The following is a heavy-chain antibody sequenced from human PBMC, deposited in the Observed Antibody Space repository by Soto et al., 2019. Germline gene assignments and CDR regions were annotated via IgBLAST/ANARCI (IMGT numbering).Heavy chain of an antibody. V-gene: IGHV1-69*15. CDR2: IIPIFGTA. CDR3: AKDGGREGYFGNWFDP. D-gene: IGHD2-15*01. Sequence: QVQLVQFGAEAKKPGSSVMVSCKTSGGTFSNYAITWVPQAPGQGLEWLGRIIPIFGTANYAQKFQGRVTITADESTTTAYMELSMLRSYDTAVYYCAKDGGREGYFGNWFDPWGQGTLVTVSS. J-gene: IGHJ5*02. CDR1: GGTFSNYA.